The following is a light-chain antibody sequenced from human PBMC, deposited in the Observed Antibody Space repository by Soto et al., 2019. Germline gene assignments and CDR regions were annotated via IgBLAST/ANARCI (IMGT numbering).Light chain of an antibody. V-gene: IGKV3-11*01. CDR3: QQRTNLPPTHT. J-gene: IGKJ2*01. Sequence: EIVLTQSPATLSLSPGERATLSCRASQSIATFLTWYQQKPGQPPRLLIYDASKRATGIPARFSGSGSGTDFSLTISSLDPDDFAIYYCQQRTNLPPTHTFGQGTKLEIK. CDR2: DAS. CDR1: QSIATF.